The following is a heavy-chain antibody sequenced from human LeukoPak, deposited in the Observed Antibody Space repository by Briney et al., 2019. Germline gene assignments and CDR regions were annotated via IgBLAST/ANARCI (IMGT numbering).Heavy chain of an antibody. D-gene: IGHD3-22*01. J-gene: IGHJ4*02. CDR2: IYYSGST. CDR1: GGSISSYY. CDR3: ARDLYDHDSSGYYEF. V-gene: IGHV4-59*01. Sequence: SETLSLTCTVSGGSISSYYWSWIRQPPGKGLEWIGYIYYSGSTNYNPSLKSRVTISRDTSKNQVSLKLTSVTTADTAVYYCARDLYDHDSSGYYEFWGQGTLVTVSS.